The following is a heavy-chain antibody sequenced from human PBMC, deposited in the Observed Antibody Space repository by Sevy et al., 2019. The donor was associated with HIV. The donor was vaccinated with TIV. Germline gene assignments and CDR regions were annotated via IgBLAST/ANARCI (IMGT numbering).Heavy chain of an antibody. CDR1: GFTFSNAW. CDR3: TTDPISSGYYLSAFDI. V-gene: IGHV3-15*01. CDR2: IKSKTDGGTT. J-gene: IGHJ3*02. D-gene: IGHD3-22*01. Sequence: GGSLRLSCVASGFTFSNAWMSWVRQAPGKGLEWVGRIKSKTDGGTTDYAAPVKGRFTISRDDSKNTLYLQMNSLKTEDTAVYYCTTDPISSGYYLSAFDIWGQGTMVTVSS.